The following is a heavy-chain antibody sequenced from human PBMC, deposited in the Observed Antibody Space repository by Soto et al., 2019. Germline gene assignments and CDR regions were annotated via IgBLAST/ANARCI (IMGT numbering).Heavy chain of an antibody. CDR1: GGSFSGYY. Sequence: QVQLQQWGAGLLKPSETLSLTCAVYGGSFSGYYWSWIRQPPGKGLEWTGEINHSGSTNYNPSLKSRVTISVDTSKNQFSLKLSSVTAADTAVYYCARGATYYYYYGMDVWGQGTTVTVSS. V-gene: IGHV4-34*01. CDR2: INHSGST. D-gene: IGHD1-26*01. J-gene: IGHJ6*02. CDR3: ARGATYYYYYGMDV.